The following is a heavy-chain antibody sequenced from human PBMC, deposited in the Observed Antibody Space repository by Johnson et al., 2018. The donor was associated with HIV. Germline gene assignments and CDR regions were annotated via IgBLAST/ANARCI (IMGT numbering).Heavy chain of an antibody. Sequence: QVQLVESGGGVVQPGRSLRLSCAASGFTFSSYAMHWVRQAPGKGLEWMAVISFDGSNKYYADSVKVRFTISRDNSKNTLYLQMNSLGAEDTAVYYCASGYFDWLLISAVAFDIWGQGTMVTVSS. CDR2: ISFDGSNK. CDR3: ASGYFDWLLISAVAFDI. V-gene: IGHV3-30-3*01. D-gene: IGHD3-9*01. CDR1: GFTFSSYA. J-gene: IGHJ3*02.